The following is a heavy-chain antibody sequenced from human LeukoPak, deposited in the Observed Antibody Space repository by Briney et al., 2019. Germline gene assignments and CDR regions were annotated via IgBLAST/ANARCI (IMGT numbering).Heavy chain of an antibody. Sequence: ASVKVSCKASGYTFTTYYMHWVRQAPGEGLEWMGVFDALDDKTIHAQKFQGRVIMSVDSSTNTAHMELNSLKSDDTAVYYCATDGSSAWYEDYWGQGTLVIVSS. CDR2: FDALDDKT. J-gene: IGHJ4*02. V-gene: IGHV1-24*01. CDR3: ATDGSSAWYEDY. CDR1: GYTFTTYY. D-gene: IGHD6-19*01.